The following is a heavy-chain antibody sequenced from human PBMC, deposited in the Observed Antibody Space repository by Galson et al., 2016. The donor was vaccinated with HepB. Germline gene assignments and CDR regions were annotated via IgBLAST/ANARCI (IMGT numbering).Heavy chain of an antibody. Sequence: SLRLSCAASGFIFSSYGMHWVRQAPGKGLEWVAVIWNDGSNQYYVDSAKGRFTISRDNSKNTLYLQMNSLRAEDTAVYYCAKEGTIFGMIPYGVDVWGQGTTVTVSS. V-gene: IGHV3-33*06. CDR1: GFIFSSYG. CDR3: AKEGTIFGMIPYGVDV. J-gene: IGHJ6*02. CDR2: IWNDGSNQ. D-gene: IGHD3-3*01.